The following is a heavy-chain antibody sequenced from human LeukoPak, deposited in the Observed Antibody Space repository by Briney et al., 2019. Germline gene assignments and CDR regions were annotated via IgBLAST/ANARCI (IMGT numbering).Heavy chain of an antibody. CDR2: IYYSGST. D-gene: IGHD1-1*01. V-gene: IGHV4-59*01. Sequence: KASETLSLTCTVSGGSISSYYWSWIRQPPGKGLERIGYIYYSGSTNYNPSLKSRVTISVDTSKNQFSLKLSSVTAVDTAVYYCARSAGRRVNWFDPWGQGTLVTVSS. CDR1: GGSISSYY. CDR3: ARSAGRRVNWFDP. J-gene: IGHJ5*02.